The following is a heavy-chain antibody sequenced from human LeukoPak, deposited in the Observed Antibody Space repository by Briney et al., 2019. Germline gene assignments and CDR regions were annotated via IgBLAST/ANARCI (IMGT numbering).Heavy chain of an antibody. Sequence: PSETLSLTCTVSGGSISSYYWTWIRQSPGKGLEWIGCILYSRSTNYNPSLKTQVTISIDTSKKRFSLNLSSVTAADTAVYYCARGRGRGWSSEVGAFDIWGQGRMVTVSS. J-gene: IGHJ3*02. D-gene: IGHD6-19*01. CDR2: ILYSRST. V-gene: IGHV4-59*01. CDR1: GGSISSYY. CDR3: ARGRGRGWSSEVGAFDI.